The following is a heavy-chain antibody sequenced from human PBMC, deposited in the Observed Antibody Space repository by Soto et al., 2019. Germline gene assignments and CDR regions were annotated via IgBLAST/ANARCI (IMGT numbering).Heavy chain of an antibody. CDR1: GDTLIKYA. D-gene: IGHD4-17*01. CDR2: SIPMYGTS. Sequence: GASVKVSCKASGDTLIKYAINWVRQAPGQGLEWMGGSIPMYGTSNHAQKFQGRVTMAADESTSTAYMELKSLRSDDTAVYSCARAGYYGRPMDVWGQRTTVTVAS. CDR3: ARAGYYGRPMDV. V-gene: IGHV1-69*13. J-gene: IGHJ6*02.